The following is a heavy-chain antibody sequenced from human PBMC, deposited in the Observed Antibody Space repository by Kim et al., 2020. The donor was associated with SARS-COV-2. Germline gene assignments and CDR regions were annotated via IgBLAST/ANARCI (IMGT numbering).Heavy chain of an antibody. J-gene: IGHJ3*02. V-gene: IGHV3-23*01. Sequence: GGSLRLSCAASAFTFSSYVMSWVRQAPGKGLEWVSAISGSGATTYYADSVKGRFTISRDNSKGTLYLQINSLRAEDTAVYYCATIPGDSSGYYPPGAFDIWGHGTMVIVSS. CDR3: ATIPGDSSGYYPPGAFDI. CDR1: AFTFSSYV. D-gene: IGHD3-22*01. CDR2: ISGSGATT.